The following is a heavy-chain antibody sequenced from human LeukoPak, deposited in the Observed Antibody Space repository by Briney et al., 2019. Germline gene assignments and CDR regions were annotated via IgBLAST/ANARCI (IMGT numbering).Heavy chain of an antibody. CDR2: VSGGGSST. CDR1: GFTFSNYA. J-gene: IGHJ4*02. CDR3: AKDKLIAAAGNIDY. D-gene: IGHD6-13*01. V-gene: IGHV3-23*01. Sequence: GGSLRLSCVASGFTFSNYAMNWVRQAPGKGLEWVSGVSGGGSSTYYADSVKGRFTISRDNSKNTLYLQMNSLRAEDTAVYYCAKDKLIAAAGNIDYWGQGTLVTVSS.